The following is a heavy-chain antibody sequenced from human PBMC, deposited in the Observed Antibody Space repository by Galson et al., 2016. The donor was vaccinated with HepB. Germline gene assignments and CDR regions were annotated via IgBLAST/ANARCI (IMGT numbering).Heavy chain of an antibody. CDR1: GFTVSNNY. J-gene: IGHJ4*02. Sequence: SLRLSCAASGFTVSNNYTSWVRQAPGKGLEGVSVIYSGGRTYYTDSVKGRFTISRDSSKNTLYLQMNSLRAEDTAVYYCARHPQNNLWGQGTLVTVSS. V-gene: IGHV3-53*01. D-gene: IGHD1/OR15-1a*01. CDR3: ARHPQNNL. CDR2: IYSGGRT.